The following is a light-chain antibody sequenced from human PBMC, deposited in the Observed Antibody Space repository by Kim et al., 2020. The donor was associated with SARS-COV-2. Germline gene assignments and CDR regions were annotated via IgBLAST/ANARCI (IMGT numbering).Light chain of an antibody. CDR1: SSNIGTNT. J-gene: IGLJ2*01. CDR3: AAWDDVLTGRV. V-gene: IGLV1-44*01. Sequence: GQRVIITCSGSSSNIGTNTVNWYQQFPGTAPKLLISSNSHRPSGVPDRFSGSKSGTSASLAISGLQSEDEADYYCAAWDDVLTGRVFGGGTQLTVL. CDR2: SNS.